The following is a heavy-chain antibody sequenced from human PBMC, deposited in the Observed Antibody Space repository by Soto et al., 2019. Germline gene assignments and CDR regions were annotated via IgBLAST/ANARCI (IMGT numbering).Heavy chain of an antibody. CDR2: MNPNSGNT. V-gene: IGHV1-8*02. D-gene: IGHD6-19*01. J-gene: IGHJ5*02. CDR1: GYTFTSYG. CDR3: ARGGEWLVRWWFDP. Sequence: ASVKVSSKASGYTFTSYGISWVRQAPGQGLEWMGWMNPNSGNTSYAQKFQGRVTMTRNTSISTAYMELSSLRSEDTAVYYCARGGEWLVRWWFDPWGQGTLVTVSS.